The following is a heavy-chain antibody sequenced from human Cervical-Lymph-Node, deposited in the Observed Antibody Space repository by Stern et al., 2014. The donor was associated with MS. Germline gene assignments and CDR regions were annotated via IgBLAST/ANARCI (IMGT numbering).Heavy chain of an antibody. CDR3: ARDLSIVVVPAASYYYGMDV. CDR1: GFTFSSYG. CDR2: IWDDGSNK. J-gene: IGHJ6*02. D-gene: IGHD2-2*01. V-gene: IGHV3-33*01. Sequence: VQLVESGGGVVQPGRSLRLSCAASGFTFSSYGMHWVRQAPGKGLEWVAVIWDDGSNKYYADSVKGRFTISRDNSKNTLYLQMNSLRAEDTAVYYCARDLSIVVVPAASYYYGMDVGGQGTTVTVSS.